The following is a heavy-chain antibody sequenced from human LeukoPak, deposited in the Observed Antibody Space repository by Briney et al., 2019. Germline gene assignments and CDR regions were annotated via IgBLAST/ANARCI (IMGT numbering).Heavy chain of an antibody. V-gene: IGHV3-30*04. CDR2: MSSDGSKK. D-gene: IGHD6-13*01. CDR3: ARPSGYSSSWYRGFLVSYFDY. J-gene: IGHJ4*02. CDR1: GFTFSNYA. Sequence: PGGSLRLSCAASGFTFSNYAIHWVRQSPGKGLEWVAVMSSDGSKKYYADSVKGRFTISRDNSKNTLYLQMNSLRAEDTAVYYCARPSGYSSSWYRGFLVSYFDYWGQGTLVTVSS.